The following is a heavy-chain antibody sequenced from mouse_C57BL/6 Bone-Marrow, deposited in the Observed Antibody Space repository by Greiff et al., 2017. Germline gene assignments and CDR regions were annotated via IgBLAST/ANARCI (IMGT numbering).Heavy chain of an antibody. V-gene: IGHV3-6*01. J-gene: IGHJ2*01. CDR3: ARGRDDGYFDY. CDR1: GYSITSGYY. D-gene: IGHD2-3*01. Sequence: EVKLEESGPGLVKPSQSLSLTCSVTGYSITSGYYWNWIRQFPGNKLEWMGYISYDGSNNYNPSLKNRISITRDTSKNQFFLKLNSVTTEDTATYYCARGRDDGYFDYWGQGTTLTVSS. CDR2: ISYDGSN.